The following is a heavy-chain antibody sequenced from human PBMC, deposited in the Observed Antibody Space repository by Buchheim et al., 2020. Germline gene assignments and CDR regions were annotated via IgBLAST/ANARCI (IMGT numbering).Heavy chain of an antibody. CDR1: GFTFSSYE. J-gene: IGHJ4*02. D-gene: IGHD3-3*01. CDR3: ARSLTYYDFWSGYYSQANYDY. CDR2: ISSSGGTI. Sequence: EVQLVESGGGLVQPGGSLRLSCAASGFTFSSYEMNWVRQAPGKGLEWVSYISSSGGTIYYADSVKGRFTISRDNAKNSLSLQMNSLRAEDTAVYYCARSLTYYDFWSGYYSQANYDYWGQGTL. V-gene: IGHV3-48*03.